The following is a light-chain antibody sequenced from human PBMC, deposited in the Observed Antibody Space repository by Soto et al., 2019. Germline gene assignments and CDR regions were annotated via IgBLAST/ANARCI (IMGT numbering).Light chain of an antibody. Sequence: DIQMTQSPSSLSASVGDRVTITCRASQSISSYLNWYQQXXXKAPKLLIYAASSLQSGVPSRFSGSGSGTDFTLTISSLQPEDFATYYCQQSYSTHTFGQGTKLEIK. CDR2: AAS. CDR3: QQSYSTHT. V-gene: IGKV1-39*01. CDR1: QSISSY. J-gene: IGKJ2*01.